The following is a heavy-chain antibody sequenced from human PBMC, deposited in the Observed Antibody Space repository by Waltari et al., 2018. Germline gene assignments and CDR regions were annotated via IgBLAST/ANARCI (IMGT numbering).Heavy chain of an antibody. J-gene: IGHJ4*02. CDR3: ARRAPMAGYFDY. V-gene: IGHV4-31*03. D-gene: IGHD3-10*01. Sequence: QVQLQESGPGLVEPSQTLSLTCTVSGVSINSGCYFWSWFRQHHERGLEWIGYIYYSGSTYYSPSFNSRASISFDTSKNQFFLRLTSVTTADTAVYYCARRAPMAGYFDYWGQGTVVTVSS. CDR1: GVSINSGCYF. CDR2: IYYSGST.